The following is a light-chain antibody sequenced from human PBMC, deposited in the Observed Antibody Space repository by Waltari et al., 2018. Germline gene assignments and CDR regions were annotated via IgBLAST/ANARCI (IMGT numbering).Light chain of an antibody. V-gene: IGLV2-14*01. Sequence: QSALTQPASVSGSPGQSITISCTGTSSDVGFYNYFSGYQQHPGKAPKPISYDVSERPSGVSYRFSGYKSGNTASLTISGLQAEDESDYYCNSYAGSSSWVFGGGTKLTVL. CDR2: DVS. CDR3: NSYAGSSSWV. J-gene: IGLJ3*02. CDR1: SSDVGFYNY.